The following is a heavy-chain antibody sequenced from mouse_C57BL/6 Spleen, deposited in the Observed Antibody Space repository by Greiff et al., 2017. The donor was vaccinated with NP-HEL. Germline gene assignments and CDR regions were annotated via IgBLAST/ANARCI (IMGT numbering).Heavy chain of an antibody. J-gene: IGHJ4*01. D-gene: IGHD2-1*01. CDR2: INPSSGYT. V-gene: IGHV1-4*01. CDR1: GYTFTSYT. CDR3: ARGYYGNYYYALDY. Sequence: VQLQQSGAELARPGASVKMSCKASGYTFTSYTMHWVKQRPGQGLEWIGYINPSSGYTKYNQKFKDKATLTADKSSSTAYMQLSSLTSEDSAVYYCARGYYGNYYYALDYWGQGTSVTVSS.